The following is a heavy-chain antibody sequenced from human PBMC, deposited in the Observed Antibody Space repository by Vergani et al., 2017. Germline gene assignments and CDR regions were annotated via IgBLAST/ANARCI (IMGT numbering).Heavy chain of an antibody. CDR2: FDPEDGET. Sequence: VQLVQSGAEVKKPGASVKVSCKVSGYTLTELSMHWVRQAPGKGLEWMGGFDPEDGETIYAQKFQGRVTMTEDTSTDTAYMELSSLISEDTAVYYGATDVGLGTPMRSSWPRGWFDPWGQGTLVTVSS. D-gene: IGHD6-13*01. CDR1: GYTLTELS. CDR3: ATDVGLGTPMRSSWPRGWFDP. V-gene: IGHV1-24*01. J-gene: IGHJ5*02.